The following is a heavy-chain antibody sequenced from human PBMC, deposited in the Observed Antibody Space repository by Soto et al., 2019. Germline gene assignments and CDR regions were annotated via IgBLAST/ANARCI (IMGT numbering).Heavy chain of an antibody. V-gene: IGHV4-30-4*01. Sequence: SETLSLTCTVSGGSISNGDYYWSWIRQPPGKGLEWIGYIYYSGSTYYNPSLKRRVTISIDTSKNQFSLKLTSVTAADTAVYYCARDRWIRPDITGTPGDYWGQGILVTVSS. CDR3: ARDRWIRPDITGTPGDY. D-gene: IGHD1-20*01. J-gene: IGHJ4*02. CDR1: GGSISNGDYY. CDR2: IYYSGST.